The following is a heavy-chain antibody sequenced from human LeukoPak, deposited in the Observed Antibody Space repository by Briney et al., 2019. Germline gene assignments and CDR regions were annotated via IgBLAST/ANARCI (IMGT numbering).Heavy chain of an antibody. CDR2: INPNSGGT. J-gene: IGHJ3*02. CDR3: ARRNYYYDSSGYYYPPHDAFDI. CDR1: GYTFTSYG. V-gene: IGHV1-2*02. D-gene: IGHD3-22*01. Sequence: ASVKVSCKASGYTFTSYGISWVRQAPGQGLEWMGWINPNSGGTNYAQKFQGRVTMTRDTSISTAYMELSRLRSDDTAVYYCARRNYYYDSSGYYYPPHDAFDIWGQGTMVTVSS.